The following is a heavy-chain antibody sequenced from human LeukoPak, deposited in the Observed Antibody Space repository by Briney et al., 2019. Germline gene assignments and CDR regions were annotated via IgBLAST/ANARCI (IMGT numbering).Heavy chain of an antibody. D-gene: IGHD4-23*01. Sequence: ASVKDSCKASGYTFTGYYMQWGRQAPGQGLEWMGRINPNSGGTNNPQKFQGRVTMTSNTSISTAHLELSRLRSDDTAVYYCARGTVSAVTNWFDPWGQGTLVTVSS. CDR2: INPNSGGT. CDR1: GYTFTGYY. CDR3: ARGTVSAVTNWFDP. V-gene: IGHV1-2*06. J-gene: IGHJ5*02.